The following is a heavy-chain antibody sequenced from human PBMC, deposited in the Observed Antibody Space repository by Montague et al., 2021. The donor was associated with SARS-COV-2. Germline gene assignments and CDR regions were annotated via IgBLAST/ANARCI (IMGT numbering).Heavy chain of an antibody. CDR1: GGSISRYY. CDR3: ARHRIYLGESW. V-gene: IGHV4-59*08. J-gene: IGHJ4*02. D-gene: IGHD3-16*01. Sequence: SETLSLTCTVSGGSISRYYWSWIRQSPGQGLEWIADISESGSPXXXPSRSSRVTVSVDTSKSQFSLKLTSLTAADTALYYCARHRIYLGESWWGEGTLVTVSS. CDR2: ISESGSP.